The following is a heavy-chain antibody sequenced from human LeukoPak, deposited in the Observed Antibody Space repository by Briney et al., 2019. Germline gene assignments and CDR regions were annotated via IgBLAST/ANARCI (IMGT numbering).Heavy chain of an antibody. J-gene: IGHJ4*02. D-gene: IGHD3-10*01. V-gene: IGHV3-7*01. Sequence: PGGSLRLSCAASGFTFSRYWMSWVRQAPGKGLEWVANINQDGSRTYYEDSVKGRFTISRDNAKNSMYLQMNSLRAEDTAVYFCATDAHTGKHDFDYWGQGTLVTVSS. CDR1: GFTFSRYW. CDR2: INQDGSRT. CDR3: ATDAHTGKHDFDY.